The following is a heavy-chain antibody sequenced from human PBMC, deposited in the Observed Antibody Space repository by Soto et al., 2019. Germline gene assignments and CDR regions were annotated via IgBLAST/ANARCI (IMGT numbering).Heavy chain of an antibody. V-gene: IGHV1-18*01. Sequence: ASVKVSCKASGGTFSSYAISWVRQAPGQGLEWMGWISAYNGNTNYAQKLQGRATMTTDTSTSTAYMELRSLRSDDTAVYYCARAERSSWYAHYFDYWGQGTLVTVSS. J-gene: IGHJ4*02. CDR2: ISAYNGNT. CDR1: GGTFSSYA. CDR3: ARAERSSWYAHYFDY. D-gene: IGHD6-13*01.